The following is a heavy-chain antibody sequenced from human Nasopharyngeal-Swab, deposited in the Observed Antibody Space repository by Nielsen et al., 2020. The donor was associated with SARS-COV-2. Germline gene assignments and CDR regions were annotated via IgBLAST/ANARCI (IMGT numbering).Heavy chain of an antibody. Sequence: WIRQPPGKGLEWVAVISYDGSNKYYADSVKGRFTISRGNSKNTLYLQMNSLRAEDTAVYYCARDRVSGSYVDYWGQGTLVTVSS. J-gene: IGHJ4*02. D-gene: IGHD1-26*01. V-gene: IGHV3-30-3*01. CDR2: ISYDGSNK. CDR3: ARDRVSGSYVDY.